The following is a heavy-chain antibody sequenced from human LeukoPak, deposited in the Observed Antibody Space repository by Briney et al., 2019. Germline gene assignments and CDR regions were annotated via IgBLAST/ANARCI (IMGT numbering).Heavy chain of an antibody. CDR3: ASQGGLRNDF. Sequence: SETLSLTCGVSGVSITSRDCWSWVRQPPGKGLEWIGEICLDGRIHYTPSLKSRISISIDRSKDQFSLNLISAAAADTAIYFCASQGGLRNDFWGQGTLVTVSS. D-gene: IGHD2-15*01. CDR1: GVSITSRDC. J-gene: IGHJ4*02. CDR2: ICLDGRI. V-gene: IGHV4-4*02.